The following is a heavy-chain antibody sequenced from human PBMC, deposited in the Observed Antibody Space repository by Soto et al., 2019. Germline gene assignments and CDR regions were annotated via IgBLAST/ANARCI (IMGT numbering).Heavy chain of an antibody. J-gene: IGHJ6*03. CDR2: ISWNSGSI. Sequence: PGGSLRLSCAASGFTFDDYAMHWVRQAPGKGLEWVSGISWNSGSIGYADSVKGRFTISRDNAKNSLYLQMNSLRAEDTALYYCAKSAVPLRRYYMDVWGKGTTVTVSS. CDR3: AKSAVPLRRYYMDV. V-gene: IGHV3-9*01. CDR1: GFTFDDYA. D-gene: IGHD4-17*01.